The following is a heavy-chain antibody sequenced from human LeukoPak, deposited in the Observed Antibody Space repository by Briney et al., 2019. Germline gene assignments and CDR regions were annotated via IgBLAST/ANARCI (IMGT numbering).Heavy chain of an antibody. D-gene: IGHD6-13*01. V-gene: IGHV3-30*18. CDR3: AKLAGSSSNWYD. J-gene: IGHJ4*02. Sequence: TGGSLRLSGAASGFTFSSYGIHWVPQAPGKGLVGVAVISYDGSHKYYADSVKGRFTISRDNSKNTLFLQMNSLRPEDTAVYYCAKLAGSSSNWYDWGQGTLVTVSS. CDR1: GFTFSSYG. CDR2: ISYDGSHK.